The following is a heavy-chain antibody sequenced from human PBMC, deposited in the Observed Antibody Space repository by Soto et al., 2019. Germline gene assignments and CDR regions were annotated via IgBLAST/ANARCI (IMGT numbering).Heavy chain of an antibody. CDR1: GYSFAGYW. J-gene: IGHJ4*02. V-gene: IGHV5-10-1*01. CDR2: IDPSDSQT. Sequence: PGESLKISCKGSGYSFAGYWTTWVRQKPGKGLEWMGRIDPSDSQTYYSPSLRGHVTISATKSITTVFLQWSSLRASDTAMYYCARQIYDSDTGPNFQYYFDSWGQGTPVTVSS. D-gene: IGHD3-22*01. CDR3: ARQIYDSDTGPNFQYYFDS.